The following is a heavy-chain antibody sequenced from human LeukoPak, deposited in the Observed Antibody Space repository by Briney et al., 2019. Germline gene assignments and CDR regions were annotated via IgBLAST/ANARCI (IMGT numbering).Heavy chain of an antibody. CDR1: GGTFSSYA. CDR2: IIPILGIA. CDR3: ARDWIDGYSYGRYYYGMDV. Sequence: SVKVSCKASGGTFSSYAISWVRQAPGQGLEWMGRIIPILGIANYAQKFQGRVTITADKSTSTAYMELSSLRSEDTAVYYCARDWIDGYSYGRYYYGMDVWGQGTTVTVSS. D-gene: IGHD5-18*01. V-gene: IGHV1-69*04. J-gene: IGHJ6*02.